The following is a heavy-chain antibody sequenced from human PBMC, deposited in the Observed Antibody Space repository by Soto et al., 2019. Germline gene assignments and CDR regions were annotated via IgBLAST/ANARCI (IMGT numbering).Heavy chain of an antibody. J-gene: IGHJ6*03. CDR1: GGSISSYY. D-gene: IGHD3-3*01. V-gene: IGHV4-59*01. CDR2: IYYSGST. CDR3: ARAGTFPREYYDFWSGYYRDVETYYYMDV. Sequence: SETLSLTCTVSGGSISSYYWSWIRQPPGKGLEWIGYIYYSGSTNYNPSLKSRVTISVDTSKNQSSLKLSSVTAADMAVYYCARAGTFPREYYDFWSGYYRDVETYYYMDVWGKGTTVTVSS.